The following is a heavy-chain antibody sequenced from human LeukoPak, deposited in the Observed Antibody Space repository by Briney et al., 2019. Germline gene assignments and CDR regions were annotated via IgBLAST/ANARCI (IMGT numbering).Heavy chain of an antibody. J-gene: IGHJ4*02. V-gene: IGHV4-59*12. Sequence: SETLSLTCTVSGGSISSYYWSWIRQPPGKGLEWIGYINYSGSTYYNPSLKSRVTISVDTSKNQFSLRLSSVTAADTAMYYCARLRSPGDFDYWGQGTLVTVSS. CDR1: GGSISSYY. D-gene: IGHD1-26*01. CDR3: ARLRSPGDFDY. CDR2: INYSGST.